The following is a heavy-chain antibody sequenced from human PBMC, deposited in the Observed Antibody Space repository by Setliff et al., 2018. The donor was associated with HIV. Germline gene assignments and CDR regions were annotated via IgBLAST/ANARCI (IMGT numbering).Heavy chain of an antibody. D-gene: IGHD3-3*01. CDR1: GGSISSESYY. CDR2: IYYSGST. Sequence: SETLSLTCTVSGGSISSESYYWNWIRQPAGKGLEWIGYIYYSGSTNYNPSLKSRVTISVDTSKNQFSLKLSSVTAADTAMYYCARDLTSPNDFWSRAFDIWGQGTMVTVSS. CDR3: ARDLTSPNDFWSRAFDI. V-gene: IGHV4-61*10. J-gene: IGHJ3*02.